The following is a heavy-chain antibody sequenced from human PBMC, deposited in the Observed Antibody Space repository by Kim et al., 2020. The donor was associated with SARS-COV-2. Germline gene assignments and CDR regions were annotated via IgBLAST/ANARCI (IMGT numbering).Heavy chain of an antibody. V-gene: IGHV3-23*01. J-gene: IGHJ4*02. CDR2: ISGSGDNT. Sequence: GGSLRLSCAASGFTFSSYAMSWVRQAPGKGLEWVSAISGSGDNTYYADSVKGRFTISRDNSKNTQYLQMNSLSAEDTALYYCATQYCITDSCYLAYFVYWGQGPLVTVSP. CDR1: GFTFSSYA. CDR3: ATQYCITDSCYLAYFVY. D-gene: IGHD2-15*01.